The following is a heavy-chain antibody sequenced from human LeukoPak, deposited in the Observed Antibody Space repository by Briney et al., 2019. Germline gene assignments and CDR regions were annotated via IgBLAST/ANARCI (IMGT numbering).Heavy chain of an antibody. CDR2: ISSSSSYI. CDR3: ARVGTTVTSVDY. D-gene: IGHD4-17*01. V-gene: IGHV3-21*01. Sequence: GGSLRLSCAASGFTFSSYSMNWVRQAPGKGLEWVSSISSSSSYIYYADSVKGRLTISRDNAKNSLYLQMNSLRAEDTAVYYCARVGTTVTSVDYWGQGTLVTVSS. J-gene: IGHJ4*02. CDR1: GFTFSSYS.